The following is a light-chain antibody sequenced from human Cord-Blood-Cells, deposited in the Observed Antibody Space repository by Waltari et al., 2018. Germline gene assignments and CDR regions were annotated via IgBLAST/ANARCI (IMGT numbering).Light chain of an antibody. J-gene: IGKJ4*01. CDR3: QQRSNWLT. CDR1: QSVSSY. CDR2: DAS. V-gene: IGKV3-11*01. Sequence: EIVLTQSPATLSLSPGERATLSCRASQSVSSYLAWYQQKPGQAPRLLIYDASNRATGIPARFSGSGFGTDFTLTISRLEPEDFAVYYCQQRSNWLTFGGGTKVEIK.